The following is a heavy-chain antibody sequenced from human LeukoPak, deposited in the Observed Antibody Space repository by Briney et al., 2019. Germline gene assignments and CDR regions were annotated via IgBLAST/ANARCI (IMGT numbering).Heavy chain of an antibody. J-gene: IGHJ5*01. CDR1: GFTLHGFA. D-gene: IGHD4-23*01. CDR3: ARTEGTVAYDS. V-gene: IGHV3-21*01. Sequence: GGSLRLSCAGSGFTLHGFAMIWVRQAPGKGLEWVSSISSSSSYIYYADSVKGRFTISRDNAKNSLYLQMNSLRAEDTAVYYCARTEGTVAYDSWGQGTLVTVSS. CDR2: ISSSSSYI.